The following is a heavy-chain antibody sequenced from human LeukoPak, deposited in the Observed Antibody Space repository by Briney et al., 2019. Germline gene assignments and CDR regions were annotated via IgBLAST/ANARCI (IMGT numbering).Heavy chain of an antibody. Sequence: GASVKVSCKATGYTFTNYYIHWVRQAPGQGLEWMGMINPSGGTTSYAQKFQGRLTMTRDTSTSTVYMELSSLRSEDTDVYCCARNVGSGFDIWGQGTMVTVSS. J-gene: IGHJ3*02. CDR3: ARNVGSGFDI. CDR2: INPSGGTT. D-gene: IGHD1-26*01. CDR1: GYTFTNYY. V-gene: IGHV1-46*01.